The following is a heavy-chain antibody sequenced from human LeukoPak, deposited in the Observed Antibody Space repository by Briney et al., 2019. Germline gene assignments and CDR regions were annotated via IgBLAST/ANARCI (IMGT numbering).Heavy chain of an antibody. D-gene: IGHD3-22*01. Sequence: PGRSLRLSCAASGFTFSSYAMHWVRQAPGKGLEWVAVISYDGSNKYYADSVKGRFTISRDNSKNTLYLQMNSLRAEDTAVYYCAKKSSDSSGYLIDYWGQGTLVTVSS. CDR2: ISYDGSNK. CDR1: GFTFSSYA. J-gene: IGHJ4*02. V-gene: IGHV3-30-3*02. CDR3: AKKSSDSSGYLIDY.